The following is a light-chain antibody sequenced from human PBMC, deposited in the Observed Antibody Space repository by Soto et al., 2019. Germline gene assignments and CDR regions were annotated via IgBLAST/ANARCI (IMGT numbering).Light chain of an antibody. CDR3: QQANSFPIT. CDR1: QDVSSW. CDR2: ASS. Sequence: DIPMTQSPSSVSASVGDRVTITCRASQDVSSWVAWYQQKPGRAPKLLISASSSLQSGVPTRFSGSGSGTDFTLTISSLQPEDFATYYCQQANSFPITFGQGTRLEIK. V-gene: IGKV1-12*01. J-gene: IGKJ5*01.